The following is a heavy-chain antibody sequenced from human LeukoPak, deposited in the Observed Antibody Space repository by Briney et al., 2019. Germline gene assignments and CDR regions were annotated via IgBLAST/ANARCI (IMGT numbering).Heavy chain of an antibody. Sequence: PSETLSLTCAVSGVSFNNYYWSWVRQTPGKGLEWIGEINHSGYTNDSPSLKSRVTLSIDTSRKQFSLNLRSATVADTGIYYCTRMTTGHDYWGQGTLVTVSS. V-gene: IGHV4-34*01. CDR2: INHSGYT. D-gene: IGHD4-17*01. CDR3: TRMTTGHDY. J-gene: IGHJ4*02. CDR1: GVSFNNYY.